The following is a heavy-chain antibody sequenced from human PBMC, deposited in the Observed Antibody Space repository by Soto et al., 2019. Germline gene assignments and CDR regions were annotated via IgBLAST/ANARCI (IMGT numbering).Heavy chain of an antibody. V-gene: IGHV3-15*01. CDR2: IKSETDGGTT. CDR3: PAMKIY. CDR1: EFTFSNYA. Sequence: PGGSLRLSCAASEFTFSNYAMSWVRQAPGKGLEWVGRIKSETDGGTTDYAAPVKGRFTISRDDSKSTLFLQMNSLKTEDTGVYYCPAMKIYWGQGTPVTVSS. J-gene: IGHJ4*02. D-gene: IGHD3-3*01.